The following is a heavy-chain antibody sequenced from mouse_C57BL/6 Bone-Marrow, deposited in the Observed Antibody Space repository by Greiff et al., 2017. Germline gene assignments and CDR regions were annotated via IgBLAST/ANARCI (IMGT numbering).Heavy chain of an antibody. CDR2: IYPRDGST. V-gene: IGHV1-85*01. Sequence: QVQLKQSGPELVKPGASVKLSCKASGYTFTSYDLNWVKQRPGQGLEWIGWIYPRDGSTKYNEKFKGKATLAVDTSSSTAYMELHSLTSEDSAVYFCARGGYWYFDVWGTGTTVTVSS. J-gene: IGHJ1*03. CDR3: ARGGYWYFDV. CDR1: GYTFTSYD.